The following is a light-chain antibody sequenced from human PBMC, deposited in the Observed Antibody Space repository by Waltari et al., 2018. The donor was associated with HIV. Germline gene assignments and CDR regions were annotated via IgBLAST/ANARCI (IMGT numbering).Light chain of an antibody. J-gene: IGLJ2*01. Sequence: QSALTQPASVSGSPGQSITISCPGPSSDVGGYNYVSWYQQHPGKPPELSIYDVSNRPSGVSNRFSGSKSGNTASLTISGLQAEDEADYYCSSYTSSSTPLVVFGGGTKLTVL. CDR3: SSYTSSSTPLVV. CDR2: DVS. CDR1: SSDVGGYNY. V-gene: IGLV2-14*03.